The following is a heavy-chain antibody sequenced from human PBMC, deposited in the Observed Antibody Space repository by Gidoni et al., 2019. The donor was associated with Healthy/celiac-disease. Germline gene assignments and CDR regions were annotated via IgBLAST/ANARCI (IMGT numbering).Heavy chain of an antibody. J-gene: IGHJ5*02. CDR1: GFTFSSYA. Sequence: EVKMLESGGGLVQPGGSLRLSCAASGFTFSSYAMRWVRQAPGKGLEWVSAISGSGVSTYYAASVKCRFTISRDNSKNTLYLQMNSLRAEDTAVYYCAKEPTKYSSSAGWFDPWGQGTLVTVSS. V-gene: IGHV3-23*01. CDR2: ISGSGVST. CDR3: AKEPTKYSSSAGWFDP. D-gene: IGHD6-6*01.